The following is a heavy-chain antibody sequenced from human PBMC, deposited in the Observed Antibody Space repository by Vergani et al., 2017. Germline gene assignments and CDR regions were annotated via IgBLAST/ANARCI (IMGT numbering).Heavy chain of an antibody. CDR2: IRDKTYNYAT. CDR3: TTPTKWELRYYVYY. V-gene: IGHV3-73*02. J-gene: IGHJ4*02. CDR1: GFTFSGSA. Sequence: EVQLVESGGGLVQPGGSLTLSCAASGFTFSGSAMHWVRQTSGKGLEWIGRIRDKTYNYATAYAVSVKGRFIISRDDSKNTLYLQMNSLKTEDTAVYYCTTPTKWELRYYVYYWGQGTLVTVSS. D-gene: IGHD3-9*01.